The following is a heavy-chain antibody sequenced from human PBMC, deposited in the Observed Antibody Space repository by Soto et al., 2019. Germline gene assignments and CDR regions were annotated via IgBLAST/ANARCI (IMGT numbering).Heavy chain of an antibody. CDR3: AKLPCLTTVVRPGCHLES. J-gene: IGHJ4*02. D-gene: IGHD4-17*01. V-gene: IGHV3-23*01. CDR1: GFTFSSYA. CDR2: ISGSGGST. Sequence: GGSLRLSCAASGFTFSSYAMSWVRQAPGKGLEWVSAISGSGGSTYYADSVKGRFTISRDNSKNTLYLQMNSLRAEDTAVSYCAKLPCLTTVVRPGCHLESWGQGTLVTVSS.